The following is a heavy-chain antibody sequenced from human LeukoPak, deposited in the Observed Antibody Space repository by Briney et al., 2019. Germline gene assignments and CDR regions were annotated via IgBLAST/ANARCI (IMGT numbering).Heavy chain of an antibody. Sequence: ASVKVSCKTSGYTFTGYYMHWLRQAPGQGPEWMGWLNPNTGETKFARKFQGRVTMSRDTSIYTAYMELNRLTSDDTAVYYCARALRNWNDQGSDHWGQGTLVTVSS. CDR3: ARALRNWNDQGSDH. CDR1: GYTFTGYY. V-gene: IGHV1-2*02. D-gene: IGHD1-1*01. J-gene: IGHJ4*02. CDR2: LNPNTGET.